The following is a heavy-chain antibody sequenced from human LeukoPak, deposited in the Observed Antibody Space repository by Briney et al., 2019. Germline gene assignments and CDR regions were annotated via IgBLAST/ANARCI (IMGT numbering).Heavy chain of an antibody. J-gene: IGHJ4*02. D-gene: IGHD2-2*01. Sequence: GGSLRLSCAASGFTFSSYWMSWVRRAPGKGLEWVANIKQDGSEKYYVDSVKGQFTISRDNAKNSLYLQMNSLRAEDTAVYYCARDQRYCSSSSCPWEPFDYWGQGTLVTVSS. CDR3: ARDQRYCSSSSCPWEPFDY. CDR2: IKQDGSEK. V-gene: IGHV3-7*05. CDR1: GFTFSSYW.